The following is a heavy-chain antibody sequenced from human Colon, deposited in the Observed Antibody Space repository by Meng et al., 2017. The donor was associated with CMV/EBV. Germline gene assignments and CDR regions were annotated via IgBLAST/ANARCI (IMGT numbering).Heavy chain of an antibody. CDR2: ITPKSGHS. J-gene: IGHJ4*02. CDR3: ARDRDGSSWGFDF. CDR1: GYHFSDFY. D-gene: IGHD3-10*01. Sequence: ASVKVSCKTSGYHFSDFYLHWVRQAPGQGLEWMGYITPKSGHSNYDEKFRGRVAMTSDTSTSTAYMELNSLTSDDTAVYFCARDRDGSSWGFDFWGQGTLVTVSS. V-gene: IGHV1-2*02.